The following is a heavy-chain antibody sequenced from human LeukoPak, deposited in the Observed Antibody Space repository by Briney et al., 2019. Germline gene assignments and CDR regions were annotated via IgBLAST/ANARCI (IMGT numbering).Heavy chain of an antibody. CDR2: IYYSGNA. V-gene: IGHV4-39*07. Sequence: PSETLSLTCTVSGGSISSSNYYWGWIRQPPGKGLEWIGNIYYSGNAYYNPSLKSRVTISVDTSKNQFSLKLSSVTAADTAVYYCAREGFKYSYGYMDVWGKGTTVTVSS. J-gene: IGHJ6*03. D-gene: IGHD5-18*01. CDR1: GGSISSSNYY. CDR3: AREGFKYSYGYMDV.